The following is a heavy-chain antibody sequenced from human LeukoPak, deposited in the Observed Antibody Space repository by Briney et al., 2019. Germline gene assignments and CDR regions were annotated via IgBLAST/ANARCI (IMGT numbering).Heavy chain of an antibody. J-gene: IGHJ5*02. CDR2: INSDGSST. Sequence: PGGSLRLSCAASGFTFSSYWMHWVRQAPGKGLVWVSRINSDGSSTSYADSVKGRLTISRDNAKNTLYLQMNSLRAEDTAVYYCARGGTYVGGSPFDPWGQGTLVTVSS. CDR1: GFTFSSYW. CDR3: ARGGTYVGGSPFDP. D-gene: IGHD2-15*01. V-gene: IGHV3-74*01.